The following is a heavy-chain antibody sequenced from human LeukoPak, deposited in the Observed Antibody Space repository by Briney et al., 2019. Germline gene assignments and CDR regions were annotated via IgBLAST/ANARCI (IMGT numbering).Heavy chain of an antibody. V-gene: IGHV1-18*01. D-gene: IGHD2-2*01. CDR1: GGTFSSYA. J-gene: IGHJ4*02. CDR3: AREGDCSSTSCYVVDY. Sequence: ASVKVSCKASGGTFSSYAISWVRQAPGQGLEWMGWISAYNGNTNYAQKLQGRVTMTTDTSTSTAYMELRSLRSDDTAVYYCAREGDCSSTSCYVVDYWGQGTLVTVSS. CDR2: ISAYNGNT.